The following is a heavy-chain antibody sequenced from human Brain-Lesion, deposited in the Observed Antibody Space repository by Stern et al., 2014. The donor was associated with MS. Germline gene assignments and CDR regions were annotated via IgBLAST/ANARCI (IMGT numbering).Heavy chain of an antibody. Sequence: QVQLVQSGAEVKKPGASVTVSCTPSGYTFSGHYIDWVRQAPGKGHEWMGLINPNPGATSYAQNFRGRVTLTRDTSTTTVYLDLNRLRSDDTAVYYCARRKVNTMTLYYWGQGTLVTVSS. CDR1: GYTFSGHY. CDR3: ARRKVNTMTLYY. V-gene: IGHV1-46*01. CDR2: INPNPGAT. D-gene: IGHD5-18*01. J-gene: IGHJ4*02.